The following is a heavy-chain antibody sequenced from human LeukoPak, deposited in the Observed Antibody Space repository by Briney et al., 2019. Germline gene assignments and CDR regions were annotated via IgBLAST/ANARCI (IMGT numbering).Heavy chain of an antibody. D-gene: IGHD1-26*01. J-gene: IGHJ6*03. Sequence: SVKVSCKASGGTFSSYAISWVRQAPGQGLEWMGGIIPIFGTANYAQKFQGRVTITADKSTSTAYMELSSLRSEDTAVYYCARVGGYYYYYYMDVWGKGTTVTVSS. CDR1: GGTFSSYA. V-gene: IGHV1-69*06. CDR3: ARVGGYYYYYYMDV. CDR2: IIPIFGTA.